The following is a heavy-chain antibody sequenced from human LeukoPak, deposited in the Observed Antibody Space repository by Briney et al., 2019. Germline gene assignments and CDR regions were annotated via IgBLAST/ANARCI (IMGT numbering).Heavy chain of an antibody. Sequence: SETLSLTCAVSGGSFSSSNGGNGVRQNPGKGLEWIGYIYNSGSTSYNPSLKSRVSLSVDTSKNLFSLTLNSMTAADTAVYYCARGWGPAYCGGDCHRHFDYWGQGTLVTVSS. CDR3: ARGWGPAYCGGDCHRHFDY. CDR2: IYNSGST. J-gene: IGHJ4*02. V-gene: IGHV4-4*02. CDR1: GGSFSSSNG. D-gene: IGHD2-21*02.